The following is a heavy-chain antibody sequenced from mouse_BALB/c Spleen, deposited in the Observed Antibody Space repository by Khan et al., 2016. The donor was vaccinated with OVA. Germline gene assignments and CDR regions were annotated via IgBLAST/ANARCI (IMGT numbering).Heavy chain of an antibody. D-gene: IGHD1-1*01. CDR2: IAPGSGST. J-gene: IGHJ4*01. Sequence: DLVKPGASVKLSCKASGYTFTSYWINWIKQRPGQGLECIGRIAPGSGSTYYNEMFKGKATLTVDTSSSTADIQLSSLSSEDSAVYFCARSNYYCSSLYAMDYWGQGTSVTVSS. CDR3: ARSNYYCSSLYAMDY. V-gene: IGHV1S41*01. CDR1: GYTFTSYW.